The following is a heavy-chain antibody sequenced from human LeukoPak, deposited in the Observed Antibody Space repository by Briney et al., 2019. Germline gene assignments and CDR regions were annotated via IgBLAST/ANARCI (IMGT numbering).Heavy chain of an antibody. CDR1: GGSISSYY. CDR3: ARTGAGYYYYYMDV. V-gene: IGHV4-4*07. D-gene: IGHD1-26*01. J-gene: IGHJ6*03. Sequence: SETLSLTCTVSGGSISSYYWSWIRQPAGKGLEWIGRIYTSGSTNYNLSLKSRVTMSVDTSKNQFSLKLSSVTAADTAVYYCARTGAGYYYYYMDVWGKGTTVTVSS. CDR2: IYTSGST.